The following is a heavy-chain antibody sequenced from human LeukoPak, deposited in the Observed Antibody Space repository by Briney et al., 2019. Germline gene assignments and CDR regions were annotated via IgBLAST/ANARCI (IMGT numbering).Heavy chain of an antibody. CDR3: ALGSYDSSGYYLDY. D-gene: IGHD3-22*01. Sequence: SETLSLTCTVSGDSIGSGDYYWSWLRQAPGKGLEWVGYIYYSGSTYYNPSLKSRLTISVDTSKNQFSLKLSSVTAADTAVYYCALGSYDSSGYYLDYWGQGTLVTVSS. J-gene: IGHJ4*02. CDR1: GDSIGSGDYY. V-gene: IGHV4-30-4*01. CDR2: IYYSGST.